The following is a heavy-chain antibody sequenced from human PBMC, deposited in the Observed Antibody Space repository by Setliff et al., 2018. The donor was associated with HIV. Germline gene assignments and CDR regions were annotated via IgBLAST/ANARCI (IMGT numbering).Heavy chain of an antibody. V-gene: IGHV4-4*07. CDR2: VYASAYS. J-gene: IGHJ2*01. CDR1: GDSIGDYY. Sequence: KPAETLSLTCTVSGDSIGDYYWNWIRQPAGKGLEWIGRVYASAYSNYNPSLKSRVTMSVDTSQNQFSLKLRSVNAADTAVYYCARDWVTRSNYYGSGSPWYFDFWGRGILFTVSS. CDR3: ARDWVTRSNYYGSGSPWYFDF. D-gene: IGHD3-10*01.